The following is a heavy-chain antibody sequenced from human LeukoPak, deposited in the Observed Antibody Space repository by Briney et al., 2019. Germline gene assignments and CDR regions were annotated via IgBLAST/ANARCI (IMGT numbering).Heavy chain of an antibody. D-gene: IGHD3-22*01. Sequence: GGSLRLSCAASGFTFSSYAMHWARQAPGKGLEWVAVISYDGSNKYYADSVKGRFTISRDNSKNTLYLQMNSLRAEDTAVYYCARDRLTHYYDSSGPLDYWGQGTLVTVSS. V-gene: IGHV3-30*04. CDR2: ISYDGSNK. J-gene: IGHJ4*02. CDR1: GFTFSSYA. CDR3: ARDRLTHYYDSSGPLDY.